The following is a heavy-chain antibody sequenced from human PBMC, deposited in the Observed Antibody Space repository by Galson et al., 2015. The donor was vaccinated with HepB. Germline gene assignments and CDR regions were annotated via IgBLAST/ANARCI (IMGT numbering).Heavy chain of an antibody. CDR3: AEDNYYGSGSYASYQYFDY. D-gene: IGHD3-10*01. V-gene: IGHV3-43*01. CDR1: GFTFDDYT. Sequence: SLRLSCAASGFTFDDYTMHWVRQAPGKGLEWVSLISWDGGSTYYADSVKGRFTISRDNSKNSLYLQMNSLRTEDTALYYCAEDNYYGSGSYASYQYFDYWGQGTLVTVSS. CDR2: ISWDGGST. J-gene: IGHJ4*02.